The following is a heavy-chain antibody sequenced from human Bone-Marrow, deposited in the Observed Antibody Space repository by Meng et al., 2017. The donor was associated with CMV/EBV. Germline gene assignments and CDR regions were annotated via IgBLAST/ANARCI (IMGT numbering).Heavy chain of an antibody. CDR2: FSGGLDTT. CDR1: GFNFNNYA. D-gene: IGHD5-12*01. CDR3: ARGQAAGCYVYIDY. Sequence: GESLKISCAASGFNFNNYAMSWVRQTPGKGLEWVSTFSGGLDTTYHADSVRGRFTTSRDNAKNTLYLQMNGLRAEDTAVYYCARGQAAGCYVYIDYWGQGTLVTVSS. V-gene: IGHV3-23*01. J-gene: IGHJ4*02.